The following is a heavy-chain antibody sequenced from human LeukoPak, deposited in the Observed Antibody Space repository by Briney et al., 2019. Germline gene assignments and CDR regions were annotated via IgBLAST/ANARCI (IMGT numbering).Heavy chain of an antibody. J-gene: IGHJ4*02. D-gene: IGHD1-26*01. Sequence: SLRLSCAASGFTFDDYAMHWVRQAPGKGLEWVSGISWNSGSIGYADSVKGRFTISRDNAKNSLYLQMNSLRAEDTAVYYCARRSGAMVDYWGQGTLVTVSS. V-gene: IGHV3-9*01. CDR2: ISWNSGSI. CDR3: ARRSGAMVDY. CDR1: GFTFDDYA.